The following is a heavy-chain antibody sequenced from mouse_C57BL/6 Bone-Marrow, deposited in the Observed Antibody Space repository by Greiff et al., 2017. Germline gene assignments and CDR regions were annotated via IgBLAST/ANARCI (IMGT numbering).Heavy chain of an antibody. CDR3: ARDCYGNYVRGWFAY. Sequence: QVQLQQPGAELVKPGASVKLSCKASGYTFTSYWMHWVKQRPGQGLEWIGMIHPNSGSTNYNEKFKSKATLTVDKSSSTAYMQLSSLTSEDSAVYYCARDCYGNYVRGWFAYWGQGTLVTVSA. D-gene: IGHD2-1*01. CDR1: GYTFTSYW. V-gene: IGHV1-64*01. J-gene: IGHJ3*01. CDR2: IHPNSGST.